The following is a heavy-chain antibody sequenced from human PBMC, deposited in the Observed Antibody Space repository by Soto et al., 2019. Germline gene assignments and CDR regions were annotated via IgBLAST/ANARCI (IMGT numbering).Heavy chain of an antibody. CDR1: GFTFSSYA. J-gene: IGHJ6*02. V-gene: IGHV3-23*01. CDR3: AKGVSGWAYYYYYGMDV. D-gene: IGHD6-19*01. Sequence: EVQLLESGGGLVQPGGSLRLSCAASGFTFSSYAMSWVRQAPGKGLEWVSAISGSGGSTYYADSVKGRFTISRDNSKNTLYLQMNSLRAEDTAGYYCAKGVSGWAYYYYYGMDVWGQGTTVTVSS. CDR2: ISGSGGST.